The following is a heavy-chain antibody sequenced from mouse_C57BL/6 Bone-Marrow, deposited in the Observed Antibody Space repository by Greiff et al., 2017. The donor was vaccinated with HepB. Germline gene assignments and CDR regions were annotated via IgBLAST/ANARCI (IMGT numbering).Heavy chain of an antibody. CDR1: GYTFTSYW. CDR2: IDPSDSYT. J-gene: IGHJ3*01. D-gene: IGHD1-1*01. Sequence: QVQLKQPGAELVKPGASVKLSCKASGYTFTSYWMQWVKQRPGQGLEWIGEIDPSDSYTNYNQKFKGKATLTVDTSSSTAYMQLSSLTSEDSAVYYCARKGDYGSSSWFAYWGQGTLVTVSA. CDR3: ARKGDYGSSSWFAY. V-gene: IGHV1-50*01.